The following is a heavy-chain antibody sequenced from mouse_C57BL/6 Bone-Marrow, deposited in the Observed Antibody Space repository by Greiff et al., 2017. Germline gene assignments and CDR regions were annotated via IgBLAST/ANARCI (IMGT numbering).Heavy chain of an antibody. CDR3: ARNYYDYGYFDY. J-gene: IGHJ2*01. CDR2: ISYSGST. CDR1: GYSITSYY. Sequence: EVKLVESGPGLAKPSQTLSLTCSVTGYSITSYYWNWIRQFPGNKLEYIGYISYSGSTYYNPSLKSRLSITRDTSKNQYYLQLNSVTTEDTATYYCARNYYDYGYFDYWGQGTTLTVSS. D-gene: IGHD2-4*01. V-gene: IGHV3-8*01.